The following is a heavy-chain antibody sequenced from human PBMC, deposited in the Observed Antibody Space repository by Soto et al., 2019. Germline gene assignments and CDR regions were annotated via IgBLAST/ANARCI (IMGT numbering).Heavy chain of an antibody. CDR2: INAGNGNT. D-gene: IGHD6-13*01. V-gene: IGHV1-3*05. J-gene: IGHJ4*02. CDR3: ARQDRVRYSSSWYY. Sequence: QVQLVQSGAEEKKPGASVKVSCKASGYTFTTYAMHWVRQAPGQRLEWMGWINAGNGNTKYSQKFQGRVTIIRDTSASTAYLELSSLRSEDTAVYYCARQDRVRYSSSWYYWGQGTLVTVSS. CDR1: GYTFTTYA.